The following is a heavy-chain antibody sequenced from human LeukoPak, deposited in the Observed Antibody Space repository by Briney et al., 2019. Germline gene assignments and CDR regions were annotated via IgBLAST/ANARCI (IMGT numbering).Heavy chain of an antibody. Sequence: GGSLRLSCAASGFTFSSYAMSWVRQAPGKGLEWVSAISGSGGSTYYADSVKGRFTISRDNSKNTLYLQMNSLRAEDTAVYYCAEEGYCSGGSCYFGGNWFDPWGQGTLVTVSS. D-gene: IGHD2-15*01. CDR1: GFTFSSYA. V-gene: IGHV3-23*01. J-gene: IGHJ5*02. CDR2: ISGSGGST. CDR3: AEEGYCSGGSCYFGGNWFDP.